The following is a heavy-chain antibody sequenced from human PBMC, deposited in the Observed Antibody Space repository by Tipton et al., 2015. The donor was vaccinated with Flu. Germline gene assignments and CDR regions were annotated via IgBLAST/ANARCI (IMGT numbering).Heavy chain of an antibody. Sequence: TLSLTCTVSSGSIRSTNYFCAWIRQPPGKGLELIGNIYPSGTTYYNPSLKSRVTISVDTSKSQFSLNLRSVTAADTAVYYCARDNSLIPAALVYWGQGTLVTVSS. J-gene: IGHJ4*02. CDR3: ARDNSLIPAALVY. D-gene: IGHD2-2*01. V-gene: IGHV4-39*07. CDR2: IYPSGTT. CDR1: SGSIRSTNYF.